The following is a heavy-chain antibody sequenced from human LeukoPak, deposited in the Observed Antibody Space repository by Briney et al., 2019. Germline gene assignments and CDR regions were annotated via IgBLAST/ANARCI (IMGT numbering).Heavy chain of an antibody. V-gene: IGHV3-23*01. CDR1: GFTFSSYA. CDR3: TKGKVCSSTSCYTSYYYYGMDV. J-gene: IGHJ6*02. CDR2: ISGSGGSI. D-gene: IGHD2-2*02. Sequence: GGSLRLSCAASGFTFSSYAMSWVRQAPGKGLEWVSAISGSGGSIYYADSVKGRFTISRDNSKNTLYLQMNSLSAEDTSVYYCTKGKVCSSTSCYTSYYYYGMDVWGQGTTVTVSS.